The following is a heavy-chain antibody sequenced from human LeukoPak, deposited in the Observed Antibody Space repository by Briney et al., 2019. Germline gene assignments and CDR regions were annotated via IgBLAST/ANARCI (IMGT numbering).Heavy chain of an antibody. CDR3: ATHTLGSSGSVG. CDR2: INPGGSST. CDR1: GFTFSSYW. Sequence: GSLRLSCATSGFTFSSYWIHWVRHPPGKGQVWVSRINPGGSSTNYAASVKGRSTISSDNTKNTLYLQMNRLRADDTAVYYCATHTLGSSGSVGWGQGSLVTVSS. V-gene: IGHV3-74*01. J-gene: IGHJ6*01. D-gene: IGHD3-22*01.